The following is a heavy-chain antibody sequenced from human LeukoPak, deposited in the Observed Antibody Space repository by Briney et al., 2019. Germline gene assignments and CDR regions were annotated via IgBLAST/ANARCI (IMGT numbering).Heavy chain of an antibody. Sequence: GGSLRLSCAASGFTFSSYNINWVRQAPGKGLEWVSYISTSSSNIYYADSVKGRFTISRDNAKNSLYLQMNSLRAEDTAVYYCARGLLRGSGSLKCWGQGTLVTVSS. J-gene: IGHJ4*02. V-gene: IGHV3-48*01. CDR2: ISTSSSNI. CDR1: GFTFSSYN. CDR3: ARGLLRGSGSLKC. D-gene: IGHD3-10*01.